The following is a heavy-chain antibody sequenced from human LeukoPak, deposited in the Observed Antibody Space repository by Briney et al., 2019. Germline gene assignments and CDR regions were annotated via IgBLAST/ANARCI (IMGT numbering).Heavy chain of an antibody. J-gene: IGHJ3*02. V-gene: IGHV1-46*01. CDR1: GYTFTSYY. CDR2: INPSGGST. CDR3: ARGSPRADAFDI. Sequence: ASVKVSCKASGYTFTSYYMHWVGQAPGQGLEWMGIINPSGGSTTYPQKFQGRLTMARDTSTSTVYMELSSLRSEDTAVYYCARGSPRADAFDIWGQGTTVTVSS.